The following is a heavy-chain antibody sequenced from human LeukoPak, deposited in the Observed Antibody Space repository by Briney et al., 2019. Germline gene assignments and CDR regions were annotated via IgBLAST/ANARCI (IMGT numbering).Heavy chain of an antibody. V-gene: IGHV1-8*03. CDR2: MNPKSNNR. CDR3: TRGLKGNYYSGSGTYRWFAP. CDR1: GYTFTNYD. J-gene: IGHJ5*02. Sequence: ASVKVSCEASGYTFTNYDVNWVRQATGRGLEWMGWMNPKSNNRGYAQKFQGRVTITTDTSISTAYMELSSLRSDDTAVYYCTRGLKGNYYSGSGTYRWFAPWGQGTLVTVSS. D-gene: IGHD3-10*01.